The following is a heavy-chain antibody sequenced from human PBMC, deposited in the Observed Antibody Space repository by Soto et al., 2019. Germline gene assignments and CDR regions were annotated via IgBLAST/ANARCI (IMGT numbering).Heavy chain of an antibody. CDR1: GYTFTSYG. D-gene: IGHD3-9*01. CDR3: AIGQLRYFGSYNTAHSQNFDY. J-gene: IGHJ4*02. V-gene: IGHV1-18*04. CDR2: IIAYNGNT. Sequence: ASVKVSFKASGYTFTSYGISWVRQAPGQGLEWMGWIIAYNGNTNYAQRLQGRVTMTTDTSTSAAYMELRSLRSDDTAVYYCAIGQLRYFGSYNTAHSQNFDYWGQGTLVTVSS.